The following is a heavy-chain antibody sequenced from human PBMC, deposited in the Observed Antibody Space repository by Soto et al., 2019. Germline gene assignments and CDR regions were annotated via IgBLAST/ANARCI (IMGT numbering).Heavy chain of an antibody. V-gene: IGHV4-39*01. Sequence: SQTLSLTCAVSGDSISNSDSYWTWIRQPPGKGLEWLGTINYSGSTHYNPSLKSRVTMSVDTSQNQFSLRVSSVSATDTALYYCSRHSGSTSLEYWGQGTLVTVSS. CDR2: INYSGST. CDR1: GDSISNSDSY. D-gene: IGHD1-26*01. CDR3: SRHSGSTSLEY. J-gene: IGHJ4*02.